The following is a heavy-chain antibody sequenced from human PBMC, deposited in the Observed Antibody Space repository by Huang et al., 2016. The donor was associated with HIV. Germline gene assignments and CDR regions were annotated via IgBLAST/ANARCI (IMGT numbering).Heavy chain of an antibody. D-gene: IGHD4-4*01. Sequence: QVQLVQSGGEVMQPGASVRVSCKASGYDFGSYGMSWVRQAPGQGLGWRGVIGSDSSDTSSAQKFQGRVTMTTDTSTTTTYMELRSLRSDDTAMYYCARDPYYSNRWKRNDASFLWGQGTMITVSS. CDR2: IGSDSSDT. CDR3: ARDPYYSNRWKRNDASFL. J-gene: IGHJ3*01. CDR1: GYDFGSYG. V-gene: IGHV1-18*01.